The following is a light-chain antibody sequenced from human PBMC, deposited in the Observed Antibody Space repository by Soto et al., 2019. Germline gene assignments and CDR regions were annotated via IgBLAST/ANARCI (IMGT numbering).Light chain of an antibody. CDR1: QSISSY. CDR2: AAS. J-gene: IGKJ1*01. CDR3: QQNYGTPGT. V-gene: IGKV1-39*01. Sequence: DIQMTQYPSSLSASVGDRVTITCRASQSISSYLNWYQQKPGKAPKLLIYAASSLQSGVPSRFSGSGSGTDFTLTISSLQPEDFATYYCQQNYGTPGTFGQGTKVDIK.